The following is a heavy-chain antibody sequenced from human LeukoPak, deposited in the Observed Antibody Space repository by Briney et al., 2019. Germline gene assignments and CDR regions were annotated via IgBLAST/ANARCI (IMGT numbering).Heavy chain of an antibody. Sequence: SETLSLTCTVSGGSISSGSYYWSWLRQPAGKGLEWIGRIYTSGSTNYNPSLKSRVTISVDTSKNQFSLKLSSVTAADTAVYYCATSGVAVVFDYWGQGTLVTVSS. CDR3: ATSGVAVVFDY. J-gene: IGHJ4*02. CDR1: GGSISSGSYY. D-gene: IGHD6-19*01. V-gene: IGHV4-61*02. CDR2: IYTSGST.